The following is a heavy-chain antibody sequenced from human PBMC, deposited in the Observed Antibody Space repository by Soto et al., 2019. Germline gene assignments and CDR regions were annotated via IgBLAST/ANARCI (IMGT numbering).Heavy chain of an antibody. J-gene: IGHJ4*02. Sequence: QVLLVQSGAEVKQPGASVKVSCKASGYTFTSYGISWVRQAPGQGLEWMGWISAYNGNTNYAQKLQGRVTMTTDTSTSTAYMELRSLRSDDTAVYYCARAQQSRDGYIFYPLPTDYWGQGTLVTVSS. CDR2: ISAYNGNT. D-gene: IGHD3-3*02. CDR3: ARAQQSRDGYIFYPLPTDY. CDR1: GYTFTSYG. V-gene: IGHV1-18*01.